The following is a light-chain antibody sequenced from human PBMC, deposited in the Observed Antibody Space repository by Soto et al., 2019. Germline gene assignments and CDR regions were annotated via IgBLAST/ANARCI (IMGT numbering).Light chain of an antibody. Sequence: QPVLTQPASVSGSPGQSITISCTGTSSDVGGYNYVSWYQQHPGKAPKLMIYDVSNRPSGVSNRFSGSKSGNTASLTISGLQAEDEADYYCSSYTSSSTLYDFGTGTKLTVL. J-gene: IGLJ1*01. CDR1: SSDVGGYNY. V-gene: IGLV2-14*01. CDR3: SSYTSSSTLYD. CDR2: DVS.